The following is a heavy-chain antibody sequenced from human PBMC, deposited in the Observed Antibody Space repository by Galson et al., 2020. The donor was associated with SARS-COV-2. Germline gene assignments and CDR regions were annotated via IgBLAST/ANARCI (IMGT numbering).Heavy chain of an antibody. J-gene: IGHJ4*02. V-gene: IGHV3-30*04. CDR3: ARSAIGGYYSPFDY. CDR2: ISYDGSNK. CDR1: GFTFSSYA. D-gene: IGHD3-22*01. Sequence: GGSLRLSCAASGFTFSSYAMHWVRQAPGKGLEWVAVISYDGSNKYYADSVKGRFTISRDNSKNTLYLQMNSLRAEDTAVYYCARSAIGGYYSPFDYWGQGTLVTVSS.